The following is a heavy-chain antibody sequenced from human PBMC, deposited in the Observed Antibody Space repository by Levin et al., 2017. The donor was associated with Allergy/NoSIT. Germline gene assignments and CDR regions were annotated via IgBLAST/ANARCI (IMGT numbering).Heavy chain of an antibody. D-gene: IGHD3-22*01. CDR1: GGSISSGGYY. CDR3: ARAADRIYDSSGYHSTPFDY. Sequence: SETLSLTCTVSGGSISSGGYYWSWIRQHPGKGLEWSGYSYDSGSTYYNPSLKSRVTISVDTSKNQFSLKLSSVTAADTAVYYCARAADRIYDSSGYHSTPFDYWGQGTLVTVSS. J-gene: IGHJ4*02. CDR2: SYDSGST. V-gene: IGHV4-31*03.